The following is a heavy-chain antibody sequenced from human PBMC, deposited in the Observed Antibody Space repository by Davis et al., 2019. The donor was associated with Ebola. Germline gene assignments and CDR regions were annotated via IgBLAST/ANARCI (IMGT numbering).Heavy chain of an antibody. CDR2: INHSGST. V-gene: IGHV4-34*01. D-gene: IGHD3-10*01. J-gene: IGHJ5*02. CDR1: GGSFSGYY. CDR3: ARGWRWFGIDP. Sequence: MPSETLSLTCAVYGGSFSGYYWSWIRQPPGNGLEWIGEINHSGSTNYHPSLKIRVTISVDTSKNQFSLKLSSVTAADTPVYYCARGWRWFGIDPCGQGTLVTVSS.